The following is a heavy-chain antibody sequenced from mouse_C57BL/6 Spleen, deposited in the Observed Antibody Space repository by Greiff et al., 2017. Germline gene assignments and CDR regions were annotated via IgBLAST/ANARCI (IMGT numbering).Heavy chain of an antibody. CDR3: ARDKYDSGFAY. Sequence: ESGPGLVKPSQSLSLTCSVTGYSITSGYYWNWIRQFPGNKLEWMGYISYDGSNNYNPSLKNRISITRDTSKNQFFLKLNSVTTEDTATYYCARDKYDSGFAYWGQGTLVTVSA. J-gene: IGHJ3*01. D-gene: IGHD2-4*01. CDR2: ISYDGSN. CDR1: GYSITSGYY. V-gene: IGHV3-6*01.